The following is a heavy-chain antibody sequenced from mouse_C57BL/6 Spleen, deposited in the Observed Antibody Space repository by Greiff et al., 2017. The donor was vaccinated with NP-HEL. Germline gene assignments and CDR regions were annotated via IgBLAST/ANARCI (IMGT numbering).Heavy chain of an antibody. J-gene: IGHJ3*01. D-gene: IGHD1-1*01. Sequence: EVKVEESGTVLARPGASVKMSCKTSGYTFTSYWMHWVKQRPGQGLEWIGAIYPGNSDTSYNQKFKGKAKLTAVTSASTAYMELSSLTNEDSAVYYCTSNYYCSSYGFAYWGQGTLVTVSA. V-gene: IGHV1-5*01. CDR2: IYPGNSDT. CDR1: GYTFTSYW. CDR3: TSNYYCSSYGFAY.